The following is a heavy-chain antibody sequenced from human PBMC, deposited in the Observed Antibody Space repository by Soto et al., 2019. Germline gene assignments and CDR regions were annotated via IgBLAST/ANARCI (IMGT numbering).Heavy chain of an antibody. Sequence: EVQLLESGGGLVQPGGSLRLSCASSGFTFSSYAMSWVRQAPGKGLEWVSAISGSGGSTYYADSVKGRFTISRDNSKNTLYLQMHSLRADDTAVYYCAKAPMRWVVPAAVGWFDPWGQGTLVTVS. CDR3: AKAPMRWVVPAAVGWFDP. CDR1: GFTFSSYA. J-gene: IGHJ5*02. V-gene: IGHV3-23*01. D-gene: IGHD2-2*01. CDR2: ISGSGGST.